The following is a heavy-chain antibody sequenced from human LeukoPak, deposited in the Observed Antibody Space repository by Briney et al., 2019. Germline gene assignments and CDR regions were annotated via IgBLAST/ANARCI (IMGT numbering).Heavy chain of an antibody. CDR1: GFTFSSYG. J-gene: IGHJ4*02. CDR2: IRYDGSNK. CDR3: AKPVALLMVYAMDY. Sequence: GSLRLSCAASGFTFSSYGTHWVRQAPGKGLEWVAFIRYDGSNKYYADSVKGRFTISRDNSKNTLYLQMNSLRAEDTAVYYCAKPVALLMVYAMDYWGQGTLVTVSS. D-gene: IGHD2-8*01. V-gene: IGHV3-30*02.